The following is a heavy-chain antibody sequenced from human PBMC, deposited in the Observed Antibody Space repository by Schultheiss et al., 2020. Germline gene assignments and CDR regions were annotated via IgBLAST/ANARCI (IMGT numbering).Heavy chain of an antibody. D-gene: IGHD2-15*01. CDR2: IYYSGST. Sequence: TLSLTCTVSGGSVSSGSYYWTWIRQHPGMGLEWLGYIYYSGSTYYNPSLKSRVTISVDRSKNQFSLKLTSVTAADTAVYYCARGYCIGGSCYSADWFAPWGQGTLVTVSS. J-gene: IGHJ5*02. CDR1: GGSVSSGSYY. CDR3: ARGYCIGGSCYSADWFAP. V-gene: IGHV4-31*03.